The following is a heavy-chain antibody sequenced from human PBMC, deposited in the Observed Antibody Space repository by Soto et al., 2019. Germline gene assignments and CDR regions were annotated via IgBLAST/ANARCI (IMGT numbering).Heavy chain of an antibody. CDR2: IYYSGST. CDR3: ARPTGLYGYSSSWQSNWFDP. Sequence: SETLSLTCTVSGGSISSSSYYWGWIRQPPGKGLEWIGSIYYSGSTYYNPSLKSRVTISVDTSKNRFSLKLSSLTAADTAVYYCARPTGLYGYSSSWQSNWFDPWGQGTLVTVSS. V-gene: IGHV4-39*01. CDR1: GGSISSSSYY. J-gene: IGHJ5*02. D-gene: IGHD6-13*01.